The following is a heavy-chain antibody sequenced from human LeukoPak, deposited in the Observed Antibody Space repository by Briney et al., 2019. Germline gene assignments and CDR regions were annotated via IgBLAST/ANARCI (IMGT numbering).Heavy chain of an antibody. D-gene: IGHD7-27*01. CDR2: IDGNGATI. J-gene: IGHJ4*02. CDR3: ARDLHWAFDY. Sequence: GGSLRLSCVASGFRFSIYGISWVRQAPGKGLEWVSAIDGNGATIFYADSVKGRFTISRDNSKNTLYLQVNSPRAEDTAIYYCARDLHWAFDYWGQGTLVTVSS. V-gene: IGHV3-23*01. CDR1: GFRFSIYG.